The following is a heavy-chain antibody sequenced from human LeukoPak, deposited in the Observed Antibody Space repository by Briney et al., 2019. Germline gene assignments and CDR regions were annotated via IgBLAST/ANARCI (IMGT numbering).Heavy chain of an antibody. J-gene: IGHJ1*01. V-gene: IGHV3-53*01. Sequence: PGGSLRLSCAASQFTFSNYAMSWVRQAPGKGLEWVSVIYSGGNTYYADSVKGRFTISRDNSKNTLYLQMNSLRAEDTAVYYCALGDTSGYYYFQHWGQGTLVTVSS. CDR3: ALGDTSGYYYFQH. D-gene: IGHD3-22*01. CDR2: IYSGGNT. CDR1: QFTFSNYA.